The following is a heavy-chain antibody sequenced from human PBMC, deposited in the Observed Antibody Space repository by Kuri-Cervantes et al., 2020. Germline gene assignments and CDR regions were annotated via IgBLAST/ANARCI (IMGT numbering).Heavy chain of an antibody. D-gene: IGHD6-6*01. V-gene: IGHV3-43D*04. J-gene: IGHJ6*03. CDR3: ARMSYSSSSGDYYYYMDV. CDR2: ISWDGGST. CDR1: GFTFDDYA. Sequence: GESLKISCAASGFTFDDYAMHWVRQAPGKGLEWVSLISWDGGSTYYADSVKGRFTISRDNAKNSLYLQMNSLRAEDTALYYCARMSYSSSSGDYYYYMDVWGKGTTVTVSS.